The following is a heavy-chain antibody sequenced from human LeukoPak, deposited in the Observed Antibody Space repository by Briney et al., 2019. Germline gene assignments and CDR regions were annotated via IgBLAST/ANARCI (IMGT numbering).Heavy chain of an antibody. V-gene: IGHV3-74*01. CDR2: ISSDGSIT. CDR3: ARHLNYYLDY. Sequence: GGSLRLSCAASGFTFSTYWMHWVRQAPGKGLVWVSRISSDGSITGYADSVKGRFTISRDNAKNALYLQMNSLRAEDTAVYYCARHLNYYLDYWGQGTLVTVSS. J-gene: IGHJ4*02. D-gene: IGHD3-10*01. CDR1: GFTFSTYW.